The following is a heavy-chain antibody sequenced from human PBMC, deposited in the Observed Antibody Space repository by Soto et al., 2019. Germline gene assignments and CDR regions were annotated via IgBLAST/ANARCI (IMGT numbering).Heavy chain of an antibody. V-gene: IGHV4-30-2*01. Sequence: PSETLSLTCAVSGGSISSGGYSWSWIRQPPGKGLEWIGYIYHSGSTYYNPSLKSRVTISVDRSKNQFSLKLSSVTAADTAVYYCASSPTPPASGSYFREVPTDYYGMDVWGQGTTVTVSS. J-gene: IGHJ6*02. CDR1: GGSISSGGYS. D-gene: IGHD1-26*01. CDR2: IYHSGST. CDR3: ASSPTPPASGSYFREVPTDYYGMDV.